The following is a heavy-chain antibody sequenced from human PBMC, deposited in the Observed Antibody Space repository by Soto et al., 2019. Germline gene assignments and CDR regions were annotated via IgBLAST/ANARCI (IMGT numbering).Heavy chain of an antibody. J-gene: IGHJ4*02. CDR2: IWYDGSNK. D-gene: IGHD3-10*01. CDR3: ARSGSGGANDY. V-gene: IGHV3-33*01. CDR1: GFTFSSYG. Sequence: QVQLVESGGGVVQPGRSLRLSCAASGFTFSSYGMHWVRQAPGKGLEWVAVIWYDGSNKYYADSVKGRFTISRDNSKNALYLQMNSLRAEDTAVYYCARSGSGGANDYWGQGTLVTVSS.